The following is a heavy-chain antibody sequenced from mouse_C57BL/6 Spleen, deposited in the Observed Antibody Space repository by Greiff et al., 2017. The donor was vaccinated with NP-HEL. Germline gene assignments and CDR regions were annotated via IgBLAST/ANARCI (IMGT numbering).Heavy chain of an antibody. J-gene: IGHJ1*03. CDR1: GYTFTSYW. CDR2: IHPNSGST. V-gene: IGHV1-64*01. CDR3: ARWDYGNAYWYFDV. D-gene: IGHD2-1*01. Sequence: VQLQQPGAELVKPGASVKLSCKASGYTFTSYWMHWVKQRPGQGLEWIGMIHPNSGSTNYNEKFKSKATLTVDKSSSTAYMQLSSLTSEDSAVYYCARWDYGNAYWYFDVWGTGTTVTVSS.